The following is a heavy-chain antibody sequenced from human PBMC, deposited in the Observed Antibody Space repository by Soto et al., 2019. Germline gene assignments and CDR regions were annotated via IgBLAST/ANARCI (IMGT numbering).Heavy chain of an antibody. D-gene: IGHD2-2*01. CDR3: ARRAGYQLMGDGGWFDP. V-gene: IGHV3-33*01. CDR1: GFSFTNHG. CDR2: IWYDGSNK. Sequence: QVQLVESGGGVVQPGRSLRLSCAAPGFSFTNHGMHWVRQTPGKGLEWVAVIWYDGSNKYYADSVKGRFTISRDTSKNTLYLQMNSLRAEDTAVYYCARRAGYQLMGDGGWFDPWGQGTLVTVSS. J-gene: IGHJ5*02.